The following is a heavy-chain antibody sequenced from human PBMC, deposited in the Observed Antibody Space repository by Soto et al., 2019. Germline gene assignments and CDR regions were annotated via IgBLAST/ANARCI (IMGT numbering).Heavy chain of an antibody. D-gene: IGHD6-19*01. Sequence: SETLSLTCAVYGGSFSGYYWTWIRQPPGKGLEWIGEINHSGSTNYNPSLKSRVTISVDTSKNQFSLKLSSVTAADTAVYYCARAVAGIGVIDYWGQGTLVTVSS. CDR1: GGSFSGYY. CDR2: INHSGST. V-gene: IGHV4-34*01. CDR3: ARAVAGIGVIDY. J-gene: IGHJ4*02.